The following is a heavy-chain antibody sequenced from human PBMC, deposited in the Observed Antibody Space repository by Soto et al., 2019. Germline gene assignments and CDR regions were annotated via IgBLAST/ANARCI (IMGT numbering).Heavy chain of an antibody. J-gene: IGHJ4*02. Sequence: QVQLVQSGAEVKKPGSSVKVSCKASGYTFTIYGIILVRQAPGQGREWMVRISAYNGNTHYAQTLQGRVTMTTATSTSTAYLEQRSLRSDDTDVYSCARGRSPADYGGQGTLGTVSS. CDR3: ARGRSPADY. V-gene: IGHV1-18*01. CDR2: ISAYNGNT. CDR1: GYTFTIYG. D-gene: IGHD3-10*01.